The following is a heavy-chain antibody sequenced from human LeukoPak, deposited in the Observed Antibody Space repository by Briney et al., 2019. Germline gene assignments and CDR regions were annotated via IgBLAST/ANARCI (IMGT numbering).Heavy chain of an antibody. CDR1: GFTLSSYS. CDR3: ARAVAGTMDFDY. D-gene: IGHD6-19*01. CDR2: ISSSSSYI. V-gene: IGHV3-21*01. Sequence: GGSLRLSCAASGFTLSSYSMNWVRQAPGKGLEWVSSISSSSSYIYYADSVKGRFTISRDNAKNSLYLQMNSLRAEDTAMYYCARAVAGTMDFDYWGQGTLVTVSS. J-gene: IGHJ4*02.